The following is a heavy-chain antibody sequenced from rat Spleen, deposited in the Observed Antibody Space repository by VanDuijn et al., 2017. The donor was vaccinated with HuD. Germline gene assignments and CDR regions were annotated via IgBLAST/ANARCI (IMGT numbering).Heavy chain of an antibody. J-gene: IGHJ2*01. CDR2: IWSGGST. CDR3: ARCDYGYQDY. V-gene: IGHV2-16*01. Sequence: IWSGGSTDYNSALKSRLSISRDTSKSQVLLKMNSLQTEDTAMYFCARCDYGYQDYWGQGVMVTVSS. D-gene: IGHD1-7*01.